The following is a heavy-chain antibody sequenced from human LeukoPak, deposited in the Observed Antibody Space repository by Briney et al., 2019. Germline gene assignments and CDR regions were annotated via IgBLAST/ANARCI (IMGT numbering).Heavy chain of an antibody. CDR2: INPNSGGT. Sequence: ASVKVSCKASGYTFTGYYMHWVRQAPGQGLEWMGWINPNSGGTNYAQKFQGRVTMTRDTSISTVYMELSSLRSEDTAVYYCASGRGPYDSSGSTEDWGQGTLVTVSS. V-gene: IGHV1-2*02. D-gene: IGHD3-22*01. J-gene: IGHJ4*02. CDR1: GYTFTGYY. CDR3: ASGRGPYDSSGSTED.